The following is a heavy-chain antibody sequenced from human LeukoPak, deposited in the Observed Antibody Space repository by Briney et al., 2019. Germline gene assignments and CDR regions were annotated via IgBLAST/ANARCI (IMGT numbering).Heavy chain of an antibody. D-gene: IGHD3-10*01. CDR1: GGSISSGSYY. CDR3: ARLYGSGSSLYFDY. Sequence: PSQTLSLTCTVSGGSISSGSYYWSWIRQPAGEGLEWIGRIYTSGSTNYNPSLKSRVTISVDTSKNQFSLKLSSVTAADTAVYYCARLYGSGSSLYFDYWGQGTLVTVSS. J-gene: IGHJ4*02. V-gene: IGHV4-61*02. CDR2: IYTSGST.